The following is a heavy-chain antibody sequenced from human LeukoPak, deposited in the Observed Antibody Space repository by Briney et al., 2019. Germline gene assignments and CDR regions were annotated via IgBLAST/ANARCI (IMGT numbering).Heavy chain of an antibody. CDR3: ARNRDAYGARALDY. CDR1: GYTFTSYG. CDR2: ISAYNGNT. V-gene: IGHV1-18*01. Sequence: ASVKVSCKASGYTFTSYGISWVRQTPGQGLEWMVWISAYNGNTNYAQKLQGRVTMTTDTSTSTAYMELRSLRSDDTAVYYCARNRDAYGARALDYWGQGTLVTVSS. D-gene: IGHD1-26*01. J-gene: IGHJ4*02.